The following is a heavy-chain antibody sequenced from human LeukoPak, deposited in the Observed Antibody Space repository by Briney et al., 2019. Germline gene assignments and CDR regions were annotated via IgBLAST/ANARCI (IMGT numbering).Heavy chain of an antibody. CDR2: IYYSGST. J-gene: IGHJ6*03. CDR1: GGSISSSSYY. V-gene: IGHV4-39*01. D-gene: IGHD6-6*01. Sequence: PSETLSLTCTVSGGSISSSSYYWGWIRQPPGKGLEWIGSIYYSGSTYYNPSLKSRVTISVDTSKNQFSLKLSSVTAADTAVYYCARRYSSSSRSSSYMDVWGKGTTVTVSS. CDR3: ARRYSSSSRSSSYMDV.